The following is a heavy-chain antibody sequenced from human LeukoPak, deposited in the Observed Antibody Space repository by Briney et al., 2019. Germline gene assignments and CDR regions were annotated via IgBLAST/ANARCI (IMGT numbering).Heavy chain of an antibody. V-gene: IGHV3-30*02. Sequence: GGSLRLSCAASGFIFSTYGMYWVRQAPGKGLEWVAFIRHDGSIKNYVDSVKGRSTISRGNSKNTLYLQMNSLRAEDTAVYYCAKDSLADIDYWGQGTLVTVSS. CDR2: IRHDGSIK. CDR3: AKDSLADIDY. D-gene: IGHD3-16*01. J-gene: IGHJ4*02. CDR1: GFIFSTYG.